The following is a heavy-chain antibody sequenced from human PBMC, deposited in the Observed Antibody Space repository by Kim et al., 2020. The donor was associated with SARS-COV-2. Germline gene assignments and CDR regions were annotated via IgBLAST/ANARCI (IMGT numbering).Heavy chain of an antibody. CDR2: IYPGDSDT. D-gene: IGHD6-13*01. CDR3: ARLPGIAAAGTNWFDP. J-gene: IGHJ5*02. Sequence: GESLKISCKGSGYSFTSYWIGWVRQMPGKGLEWMGIIYPGDSDTRYSPSFQGQVTISADKSISTAYLQWSSLKASDTAMYYWARLPGIAAAGTNWFDPWGQGTLVTVSS. CDR1: GYSFTSYW. V-gene: IGHV5-51*01.